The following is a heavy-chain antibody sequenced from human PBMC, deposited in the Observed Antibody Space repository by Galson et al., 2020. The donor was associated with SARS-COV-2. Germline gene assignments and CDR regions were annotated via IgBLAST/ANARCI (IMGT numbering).Heavy chain of an antibody. D-gene: IGHD6-19*01. J-gene: IGHJ4*02. CDR1: GFTFSDYA. CDR2: MSSTGGTS. V-gene: IGHV3-64D*09. Sequence: GESLKISCSASGFTFSDYAMHWVRQAPGKGLQYVSAMSSTGGTSFYADSVNGRFTMSRDNYKNTFYLQMTGLRVEDTAFYYCLSYSSTRHNYWGQGTLVTVSS. CDR3: LSYSSTRHNY.